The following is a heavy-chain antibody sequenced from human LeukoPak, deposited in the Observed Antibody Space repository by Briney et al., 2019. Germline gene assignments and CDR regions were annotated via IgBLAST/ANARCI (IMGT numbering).Heavy chain of an antibody. CDR2: ISYDGSNK. V-gene: IGHV3-30*04. CDR3: ARGPPGYYDSSGYYFDY. CDR1: GFTFSSYA. J-gene: IGHJ4*02. D-gene: IGHD3-22*01. Sequence: GGSLRLSCVASGFTFSSYAMHWVRQAPGKGLEWVAVISYDGSNKYYADSVKGRFTISRDNSKNTLYLQMNSLRAEDTAVYYCARGPPGYYDSSGYYFDYWGQGTLVTVSS.